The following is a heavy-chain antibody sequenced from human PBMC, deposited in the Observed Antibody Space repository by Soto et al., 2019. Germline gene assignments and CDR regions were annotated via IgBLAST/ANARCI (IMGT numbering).Heavy chain of an antibody. D-gene: IGHD6-13*01. Sequence: GGSLRLSCAASGFTFSSYSMNWVRQAPGKGLEWVSSISSSSSYIYYADSVKGRFTISRDNAKNSLYLQMNSLRAEDTAVYYCARDVGRRVAAAKPITFFDYWGQGTLVTVSS. CDR3: ARDVGRRVAAAKPITFFDY. CDR1: GFTFSSYS. CDR2: ISSSSSYI. V-gene: IGHV3-21*01. J-gene: IGHJ4*02.